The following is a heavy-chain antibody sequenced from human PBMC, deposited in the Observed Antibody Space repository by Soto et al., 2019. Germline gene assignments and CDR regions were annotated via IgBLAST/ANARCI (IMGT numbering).Heavy chain of an antibody. CDR2: ISARGGNS. CDR1: GFSFSSYA. Sequence: DVQLLESGGGLVQPGGSLRLSCAASGFSFSSYAMVWVRQAPRKGLEWVAVISARGGNSYLADSVKGRFTLYRDNSKNVLSLEMFSVRAEDTAIYFCAKGSIEYSAAVENWGQGTLVVGSS. D-gene: IGHD5-12*01. V-gene: IGHV3-23*01. CDR3: AKGSIEYSAAVEN. J-gene: IGHJ4*02.